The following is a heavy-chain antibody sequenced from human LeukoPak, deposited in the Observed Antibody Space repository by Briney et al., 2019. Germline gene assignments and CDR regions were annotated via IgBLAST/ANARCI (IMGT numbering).Heavy chain of an antibody. CDR1: GGSISSGGYY. V-gene: IGHV4-31*03. Sequence: SQTLSLTCTVSGGSISSGGYYWSWIGQHPGKGLEWIGYIYYSGSTYYNPSLKSRVTISVDTSKNQFSLKLSSVTAADTAVYYCARDYYYDSHTRAFDIWGQGTMVTVSS. CDR2: IYYSGST. J-gene: IGHJ3*02. CDR3: ARDYYYDSHTRAFDI. D-gene: IGHD3-22*01.